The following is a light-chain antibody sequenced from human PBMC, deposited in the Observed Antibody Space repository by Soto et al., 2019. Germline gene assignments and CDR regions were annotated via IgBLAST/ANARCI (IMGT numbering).Light chain of an antibody. Sequence: SLLTQPPSVSGSPGQSVTISCPGTSSDVGSSNGVSWYQQPPGTAPKLMIYDVSNRPSGVPDRFSGSKSGNTASLTISGLQAEDEADYYCSSYTSTSTYVFGTGTKVTVL. J-gene: IGLJ1*01. V-gene: IGLV2-18*02. CDR1: SSDVGSSNG. CDR3: SSYTSTSTYV. CDR2: DVS.